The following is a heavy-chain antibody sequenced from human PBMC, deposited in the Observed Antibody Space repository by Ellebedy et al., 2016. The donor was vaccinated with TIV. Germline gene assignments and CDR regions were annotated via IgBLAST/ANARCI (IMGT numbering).Heavy chain of an antibody. CDR2: IYYSGST. Sequence: MPSETLSLTCSVSGGSISSYYWSWIRQPPGKGLEWIGNIYYSGSTNIDPSLKSRVTMSVDTSKNQFSLKLSSVTASDTAVYYCARVLYGSPVWGQGTMVTVSS. V-gene: IGHV4-59*08. D-gene: IGHD1-26*01. J-gene: IGHJ3*01. CDR3: ARVLYGSPV. CDR1: GGSISSYY.